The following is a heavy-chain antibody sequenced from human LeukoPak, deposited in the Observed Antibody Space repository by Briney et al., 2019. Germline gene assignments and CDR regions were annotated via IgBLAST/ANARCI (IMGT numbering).Heavy chain of an antibody. D-gene: IGHD6-25*01. CDR3: ARVTSAKAHELYYFDY. CDR1: GGSISSYY. J-gene: IGHJ4*02. V-gene: IGHV4-4*07. Sequence: SETLSLTCTVSGGSISSYYWSWIRQLAGKGLEWIGRIYTSGSTNYNPSLKSRVTMSVDTSKNQFSLKLSSVTAADTAVYYCARVTSAKAHELYYFDYWGQGTLVTVSS. CDR2: IYTSGST.